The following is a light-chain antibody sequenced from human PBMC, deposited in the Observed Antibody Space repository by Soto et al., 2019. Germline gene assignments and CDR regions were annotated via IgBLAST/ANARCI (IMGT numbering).Light chain of an antibody. Sequence: DIQMTQSPSTLSASVGDRVTITCRASQSISSWLAWYQQKPGKAPKLLIYDAFSLESGVPSRFSGSGSGTEFTLTISRLQPDDFATYYCQQYNSFSFGQGTKVEIK. CDR3: QQYNSFS. V-gene: IGKV1-5*01. J-gene: IGKJ1*01. CDR1: QSISSW. CDR2: DAF.